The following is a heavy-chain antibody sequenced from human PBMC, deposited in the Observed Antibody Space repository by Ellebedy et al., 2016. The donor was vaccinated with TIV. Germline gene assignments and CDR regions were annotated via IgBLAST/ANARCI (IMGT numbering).Heavy chain of an antibody. Sequence: ASVKVSXXASGYTFTSYGISWVRQAPGQGLEWMGWISAYNGNTNYAQKLQGRVTMTTDTSTSTAYMELRSLRSDDTAVYYCARHREGLRITMIVAEVDYWGQGTLVTVSS. J-gene: IGHJ4*02. V-gene: IGHV1-18*04. CDR3: ARHREGLRITMIVAEVDY. D-gene: IGHD3-22*01. CDR2: ISAYNGNT. CDR1: GYTFTSYG.